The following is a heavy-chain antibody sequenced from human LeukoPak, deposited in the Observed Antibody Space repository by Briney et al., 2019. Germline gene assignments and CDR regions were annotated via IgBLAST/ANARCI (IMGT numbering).Heavy chain of an antibody. J-gene: IGHJ4*02. V-gene: IGHV4-39*01. Sequence: PSETLSLTCTVSGGSISSSSYYWGWIRQPPGKGLEWIGSIYYSGSTYYNPSLKSRVTISVDTSKNQFSLKLSSVTAADTAVYYCARLLLAARRRSFDYWGQGTLVTVSS. D-gene: IGHD6-6*01. CDR3: ARLLLAARRRSFDY. CDR1: GGSISSSSYY. CDR2: IYYSGST.